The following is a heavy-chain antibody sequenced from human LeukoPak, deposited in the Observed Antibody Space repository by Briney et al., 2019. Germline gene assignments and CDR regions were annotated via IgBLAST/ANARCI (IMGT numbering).Heavy chain of an antibody. J-gene: IGHJ4*02. CDR3: ARPDNYTDFDY. Sequence: GGSLRLSCSASGFTFSSYAMHWVRQAPGKGLEYVSVISSNGGSTYYADSVKGRFTISRDNSKNTLYLQMSSLRAEDTAVYYCARPDNYTDFDYWGQGTLVTVSS. CDR1: GFTFSSYA. D-gene: IGHD3-3*01. CDR2: ISSNGGST. V-gene: IGHV3-64D*09.